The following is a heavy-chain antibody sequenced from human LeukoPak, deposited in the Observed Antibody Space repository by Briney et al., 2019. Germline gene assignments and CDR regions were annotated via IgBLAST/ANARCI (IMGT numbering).Heavy chain of an antibody. D-gene: IGHD1-1*01. CDR3: ASSFPHTTGTTSSFDY. V-gene: IGHV1-18*01. CDR2: ISAYNGNT. J-gene: IGHJ4*02. Sequence: ASVKVSCKASGYTFTSYGISWVRQAPGQGLEWMGWISAYNGNTNYAQKLQGRVTMTTDTSTSTAYMELRSLRSDDTAVYYCASSFPHTTGTTSSFDYWGQGTLVTVSS. CDR1: GYTFTSYG.